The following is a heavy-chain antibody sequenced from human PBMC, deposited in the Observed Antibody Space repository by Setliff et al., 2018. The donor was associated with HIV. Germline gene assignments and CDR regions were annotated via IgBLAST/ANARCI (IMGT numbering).Heavy chain of an antibody. J-gene: IGHJ4*02. V-gene: IGHV4-59*01. CDR1: GGSISSYY. D-gene: IGHD3-22*01. CDR2: IYYSGST. CDR3: ARDSGYYDSSGYYSYSHYFDY. Sequence: SETLSLTCTVSGGSISSYYWSWIRQPPGKGLEWIGYIYYSGSTNYNPSLKSRVTISVDTSKNQFSLKLSSVTAADTAVCYCARDSGYYDSSGYYSYSHYFDYWGQGTLVTV.